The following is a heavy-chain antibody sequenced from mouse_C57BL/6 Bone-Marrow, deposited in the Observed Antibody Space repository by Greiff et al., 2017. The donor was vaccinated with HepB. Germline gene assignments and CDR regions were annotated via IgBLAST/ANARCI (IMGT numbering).Heavy chain of an antibody. V-gene: IGHV5-9-1*02. CDR3: TREGRYGNYGAY. D-gene: IGHD2-1*01. CDR2: ISSGGDYI. CDR1: GFTFSSYA. J-gene: IGHJ3*01. Sequence: EVKLMESGEGLVKPGGSLKLSCAASGFTFSSYAMSWVRQTPEKRLEWVAYISSGGDYIYYADTVKGRFTISRDNARNTLYLQMSSLKSEDTAMYYCTREGRYGNYGAYWGQGTLVTVSA.